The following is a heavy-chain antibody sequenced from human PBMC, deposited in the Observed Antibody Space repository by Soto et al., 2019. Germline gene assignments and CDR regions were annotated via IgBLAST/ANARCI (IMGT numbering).Heavy chain of an antibody. V-gene: IGHV1-18*01. D-gene: IGHD2-8*01. J-gene: IGHJ6*02. CDR1: GYTFTTYD. Sequence: QVQLVQSGAEVKKPGASVKVSCKASGYTFTTYDISWVRQAPGQGLEWMGRISTYNGNTNYPQSLQGRLTMTTDTSTTTAYMELRSLRSHDTAVYYCASDPYHVLMVNAPNLYGMDVWGQGTTVTDSS. CDR2: ISTYNGNT. CDR3: ASDPYHVLMVNAPNLYGMDV.